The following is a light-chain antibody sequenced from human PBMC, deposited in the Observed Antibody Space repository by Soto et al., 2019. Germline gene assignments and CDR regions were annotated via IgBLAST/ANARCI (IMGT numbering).Light chain of an antibody. V-gene: IGKV1-6*01. Sequence: AIQMTQSPSSLSASVGDRVTITCRASQGIRNDLGWYQQRPGKAPELLIYATSILQSGVPSRFSGSGSGTDFTLTISSLHPEDFATYYCLQDYNYPRTFGQGTKVEIK. CDR2: ATS. J-gene: IGKJ1*01. CDR3: LQDYNYPRT. CDR1: QGIRND.